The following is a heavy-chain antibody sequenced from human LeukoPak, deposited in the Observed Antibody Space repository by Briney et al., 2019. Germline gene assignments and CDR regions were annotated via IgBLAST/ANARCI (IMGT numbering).Heavy chain of an antibody. V-gene: IGHV4-59*12. D-gene: IGHD3-22*01. J-gene: IGHJ3*02. CDR1: GGSISSYY. CDR3: ARGSPRYYYDSSGRRAFDI. CDR2: IYYSGST. Sequence: SETLSLTCTVSGGSISSYYWSWIRQPPGKGLEWIGYIYYSGSTNYNPSLKSRVTISVDTSKNQFSLKLSSVTAADTAVYYCARGSPRYYYDSSGRRAFDIWGQGTMVTVSS.